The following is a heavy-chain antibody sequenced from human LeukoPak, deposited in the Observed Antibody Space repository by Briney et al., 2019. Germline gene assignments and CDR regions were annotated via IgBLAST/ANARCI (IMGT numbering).Heavy chain of an antibody. CDR1: GVSITTYY. CDR2: IFYSGTS. V-gene: IGHV4-59*08. D-gene: IGHD4-17*01. CDR3: ARRGYGDL. J-gene: IGHJ4*03. Sequence: PSETLSLTCTVSGVSITTYYWSWIRQSPGKGLEWIGYIFYSGTSNYNPSLRSRVTMSVDTSKNQFSLKVSSVTAADTAVYYCARRGYGDLWGHGTLVSVSS.